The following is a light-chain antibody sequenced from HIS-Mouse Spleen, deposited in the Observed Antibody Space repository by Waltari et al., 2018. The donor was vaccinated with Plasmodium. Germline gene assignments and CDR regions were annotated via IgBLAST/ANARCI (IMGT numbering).Light chain of an antibody. Sequence: QSALTQPPSASGSPGQSVPISFTGTSIDVGCYNYVSWYQQHPGKAPKIMIYEVSKRPSGVPDRFSGSKSGNTASLTVSGLQAEDEADYYCSSYAGSNNLVFGGGTKLTVL. CDR2: EVS. CDR3: SSYAGSNNLV. J-gene: IGLJ2*01. V-gene: IGLV2-8*01. CDR1: SIDVGCYNY.